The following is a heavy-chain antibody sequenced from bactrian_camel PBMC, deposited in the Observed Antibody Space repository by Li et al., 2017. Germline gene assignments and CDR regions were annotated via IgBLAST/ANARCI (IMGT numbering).Heavy chain of an antibody. CDR1: GLTFSSYL. J-gene: IGHJ4*01. D-gene: IGHD3*01. CDR2: IYTGGST. Sequence: HVQLVESGGGLVRPGGSLRLSCVVSGLTFSSYLMYWVRQSPGKGLEWVPSIYTGGSTDAADSVKGRFTVSRDNNKNTLYLQMNNLKTEDTAMYYCAVPLCTTVYPFIRDKLGQGTQVTVS. V-gene: IGHV3S1*01.